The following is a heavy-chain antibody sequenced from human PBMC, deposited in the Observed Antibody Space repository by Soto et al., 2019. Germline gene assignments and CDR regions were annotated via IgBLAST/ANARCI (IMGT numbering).Heavy chain of an antibody. CDR2: ISGSGGST. D-gene: IGHD2-2*02. CDR3: AKDPNIVVPAAIWPYVDY. J-gene: IGHJ4*02. Sequence: GGSLRLSCAASGFTFSSYAMSWVRQSPGKGLEWVSAISGSGGSTYYADSVKGRFTISRDNSKNTLYLQMNSLRAEDTAVYYCAKDPNIVVPAAIWPYVDYWGQGTLVTVSS. CDR1: GFTFSSYA. V-gene: IGHV3-23*01.